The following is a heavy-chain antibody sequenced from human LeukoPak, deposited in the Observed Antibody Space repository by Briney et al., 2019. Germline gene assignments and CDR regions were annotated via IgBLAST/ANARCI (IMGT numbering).Heavy chain of an antibody. CDR3: ARGEWELRAFDI. Sequence: KTSETLSLTCTVSGGSISSYYWSWIRQHPGKGLEWIGYIYYSGSTYYNPSLKSRVTISVDTSKNQFSLKLSSVTAADTAVYYCARGEWELRAFDIWGQGTMVTVSS. CDR1: GGSISSYY. V-gene: IGHV4-59*06. CDR2: IYYSGST. D-gene: IGHD1-26*01. J-gene: IGHJ3*02.